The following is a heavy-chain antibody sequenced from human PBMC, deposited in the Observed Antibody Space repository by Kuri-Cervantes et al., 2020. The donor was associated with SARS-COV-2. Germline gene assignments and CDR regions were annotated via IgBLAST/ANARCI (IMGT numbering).Heavy chain of an antibody. CDR1: RFTFNTYA. D-gene: IGHD5-24*01. Sequence: GESLKISCTASRFTFNTYAMSWVRQAPGKGLEWVSYISSSGSTIYYADSVKGQFTISRDNAKNSLYLQMNSLRAEDTAVYYCARPEMVRGVDYWGQGTLVTVSS. CDR2: ISSSGSTI. V-gene: IGHV3-11*01. J-gene: IGHJ4*02. CDR3: ARPEMVRGVDY.